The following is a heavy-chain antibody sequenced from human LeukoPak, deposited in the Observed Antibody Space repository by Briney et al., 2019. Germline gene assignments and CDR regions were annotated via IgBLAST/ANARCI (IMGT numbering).Heavy chain of an antibody. V-gene: IGHV4-59*01. CDR3: ARGEDFERYYLAY. J-gene: IGHJ4*02. Sequence: ASETLSLTCSVSGGSISIYYWTWIRQIPGKGLEWIGYIYYTGTTNYNPLFESRATISVDTSKNQFSLKLTSVTAADTAVYFCARGEDFERYYLAYWGQGTLVTVSS. D-gene: IGHD3-9*01. CDR2: IYYTGTT. CDR1: GGSISIYY.